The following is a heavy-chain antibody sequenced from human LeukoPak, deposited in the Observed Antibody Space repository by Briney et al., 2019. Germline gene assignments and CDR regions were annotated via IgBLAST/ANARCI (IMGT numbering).Heavy chain of an antibody. D-gene: IGHD6-19*01. CDR2: ISYDGDNK. Sequence: GGSLTLSCAASGFTFSSYAMHWLRQAPGKGLEWVAVISYDGDNKYYADSVKGRFTISRDNSKNTLYLQMNSLRVEDTAVYYCAKDRVSSGWYEYFQYWGQGTLVTVSS. CDR1: GFTFSSYA. V-gene: IGHV3-30-3*01. CDR3: AKDRVSSGWYEYFQY. J-gene: IGHJ1*01.